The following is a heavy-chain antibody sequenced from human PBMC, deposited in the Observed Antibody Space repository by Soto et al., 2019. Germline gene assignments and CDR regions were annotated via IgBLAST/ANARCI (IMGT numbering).Heavy chain of an antibody. D-gene: IGHD3-22*01. Sequence: TSETLSLTCTVSGGSISSYYWGWIRQPPGKGLEWIGYISYSGSTNYNPSLKSRITISVDTSKNQFSLNLSSVTAADTAVYYCARGNYYDSSGLDYWGQGTLVTVSS. J-gene: IGHJ4*02. CDR3: ARGNYYDSSGLDY. CDR1: GGSISSYY. CDR2: ISYSGST. V-gene: IGHV4-59*01.